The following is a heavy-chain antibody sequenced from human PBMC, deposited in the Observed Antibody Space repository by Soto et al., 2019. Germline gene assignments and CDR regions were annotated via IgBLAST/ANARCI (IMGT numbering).Heavy chain of an antibody. Sequence: PGGSLRLSCAASGFTFSDHYMDWVRQAPGKGLEWVGRSRNKAKSYTTGYAASVKGRFTISRDDSKNTLYLQMNSLKTEDTAVYYCTTDLMVNWNYHYWGQGTLVTVSS. CDR1: GFTFSDHY. CDR2: SRNKAKSYTT. V-gene: IGHV3-72*01. D-gene: IGHD1-7*01. J-gene: IGHJ4*02. CDR3: TTDLMVNWNYHY.